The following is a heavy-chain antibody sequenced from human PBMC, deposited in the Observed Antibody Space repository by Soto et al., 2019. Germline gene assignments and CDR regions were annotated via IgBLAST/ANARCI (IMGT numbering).Heavy chain of an antibody. CDR2: IYYSGST. CDR1: GGSISSGGYY. CDR3: ARDGLGLYYFDY. Sequence: QVQLQESGPGLVKPSQTLSLTCTVSGGSISSGGYYWSWIRQHPGKGLEWIGYIYYSGSTYYNPSLKIRVTISVDTSKNQFSLKLSSVTAADTAVYYCARDGLGLYYFDYWGQGTLVTVSS. D-gene: IGHD6-19*01. V-gene: IGHV4-31*03. J-gene: IGHJ4*02.